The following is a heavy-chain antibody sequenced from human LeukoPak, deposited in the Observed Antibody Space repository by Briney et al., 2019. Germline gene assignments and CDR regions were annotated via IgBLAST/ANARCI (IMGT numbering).Heavy chain of an antibody. CDR2: ISGRGDLE. Sequence: GGSLRLSCSASGFTFSSYAMTWVRQAPGKGLEWVSTISGRGDLEFYTESVKGRFTISRDHSKNTVHLQMDSLRAEDTAIYYCAREGDFWSGYPIDHYYYMDVWGKGTTVTVAS. CDR1: GFTFSSYA. J-gene: IGHJ6*03. D-gene: IGHD3-3*01. V-gene: IGHV3-23*01. CDR3: AREGDFWSGYPIDHYYYMDV.